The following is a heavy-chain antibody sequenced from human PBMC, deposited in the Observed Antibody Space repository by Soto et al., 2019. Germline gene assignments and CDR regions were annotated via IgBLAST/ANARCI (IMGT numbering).Heavy chain of an antibody. CDR2: FDPEDGET. CDR1: GYTLTELS. D-gene: IGHD6-19*01. Sequence: GASVKVSCKVSGYTLTELSMHWVRQAPGKGLEWMGGFDPEDGETIYAQKFQGRVTMTEDTSTDTAYMELSSLRSEDTAVYYCATGGYSSGWSPFDYWGQGTLVTVSS. CDR3: ATGGYSSGWSPFDY. J-gene: IGHJ4*02. V-gene: IGHV1-24*01.